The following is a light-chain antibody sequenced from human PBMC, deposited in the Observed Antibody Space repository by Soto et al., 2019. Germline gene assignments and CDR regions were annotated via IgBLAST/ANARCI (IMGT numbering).Light chain of an antibody. CDR3: QQYNNWPRT. Sequence: EIVLTQSPAALSLSPGERATLSCRASQSVSSYLAWYQQKPGQPPRLLIYGASTRATGIPARFSGSGSGTEFTLTIRSLQSEDFAVYYCQQYNNWPRTFGQGTKVDI. CDR1: QSVSSY. CDR2: GAS. J-gene: IGKJ1*01. V-gene: IGKV3-15*01.